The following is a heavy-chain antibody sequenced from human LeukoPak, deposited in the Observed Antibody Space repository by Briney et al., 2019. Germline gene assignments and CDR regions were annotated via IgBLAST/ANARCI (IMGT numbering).Heavy chain of an antibody. D-gene: IGHD3-22*01. CDR1: GYTFTGYY. Sequence: ASVKVSCKASGYTFTGYYMHWVRQAPGQGLEWMGWINPNSGGTNYAQKFQGRVTMTRDTSISTAYMELSRLRSDDTAVYYCARTSDYYDSSGYYWRGPFDYWGQGTLVTVSS. J-gene: IGHJ4*02. CDR2: INPNSGGT. CDR3: ARTSDYYDSSGYYWRGPFDY. V-gene: IGHV1-2*02.